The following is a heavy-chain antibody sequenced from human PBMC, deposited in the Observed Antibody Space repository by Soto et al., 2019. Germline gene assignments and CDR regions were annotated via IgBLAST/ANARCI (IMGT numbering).Heavy chain of an antibody. CDR3: ARGAHYGDFDY. D-gene: IGHD4-17*01. J-gene: IGHJ4*02. V-gene: IGHV4-59*01. CDR1: GGSISSYY. Sequence: SETLSLTCTVSGGSISSYYWSWIRQPPGKGLEWIGYIYYSGSTNYNPSLKSRVTISVDTSKNRFSLKLSSVTAADTAVYYCARGAHYGDFDYWGQGTLVTVSS. CDR2: IYYSGST.